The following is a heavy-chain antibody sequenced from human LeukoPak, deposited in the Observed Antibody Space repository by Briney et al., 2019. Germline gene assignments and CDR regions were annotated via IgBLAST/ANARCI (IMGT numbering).Heavy chain of an antibody. CDR3: ARGGSAVVAVHPS. Sequence: PGGSLRLSCAASGFTFSNYAMHWVRQAPGKGLEWVAVIWDDDGKAYYGDSVRGRFTISRDNSKNTQYLQMNSLRVEDTAVYYCARGGSAVVAVHPSWGQGTLVTVSS. D-gene: IGHD2-15*01. CDR1: GFTFSNYA. V-gene: IGHV3-33*01. CDR2: IWDDDGKA. J-gene: IGHJ5*02.